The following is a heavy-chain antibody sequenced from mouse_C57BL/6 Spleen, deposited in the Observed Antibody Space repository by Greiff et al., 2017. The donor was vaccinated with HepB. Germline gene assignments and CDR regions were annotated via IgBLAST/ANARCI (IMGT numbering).Heavy chain of an antibody. CDR2: IDPNSGGT. CDR1: GYTFTSYW. CDR3: ARAYYSSLYYAMDD. Sequence: QVQLQQSGAELVKPGASVKLSCKASGYTFTSYWMHWVKQRPGRGLEWIGRIDPNSGGTKYNEKFKSKATLTVDKPSSTAYMQLSSLTSEDSAVYDCARAYYSSLYYAMDDWGQGTSVTVAS. J-gene: IGHJ4*01. V-gene: IGHV1-72*01. D-gene: IGHD2-5*01.